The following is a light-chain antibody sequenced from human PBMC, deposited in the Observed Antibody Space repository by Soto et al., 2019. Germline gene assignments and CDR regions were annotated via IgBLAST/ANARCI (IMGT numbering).Light chain of an antibody. CDR1: QSISSS. J-gene: IGKJ4*01. CDR2: AAS. CDR3: NSANSHPFT. Sequence: DIQMTQSPCSRSASAGGRVTITFRASQSISSSLNWYQQKPGKAPKLLIYAASSLQSGVPPSFGGSGSGTHFNLAIPSLQPEDCGLNYCNSANSHPFTVGAGTKGDIK. V-gene: IGKV1-39*02.